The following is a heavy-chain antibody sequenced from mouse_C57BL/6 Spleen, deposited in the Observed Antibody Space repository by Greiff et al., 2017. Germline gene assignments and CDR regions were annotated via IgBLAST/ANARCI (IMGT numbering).Heavy chain of an antibody. CDR3: TRAYGGSYSAMDY. D-gene: IGHD1-1*01. V-gene: IGHV1-15*01. Sequence: VQLQQSGAELVRPGASVTLSCKASGYTFTDYEMHWVKQTPVHGLEWIGAIDPETGGTAYNQKFKGKAILTADKSSSTAYMELRSLTSEDSAVYYCTRAYGGSYSAMDYWGQGTSVTVSS. J-gene: IGHJ4*01. CDR2: IDPETGGT. CDR1: GYTFTDYE.